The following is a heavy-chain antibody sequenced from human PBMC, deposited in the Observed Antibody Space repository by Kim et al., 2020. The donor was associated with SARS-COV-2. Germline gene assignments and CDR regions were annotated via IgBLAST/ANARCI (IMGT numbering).Heavy chain of an antibody. CDR2: SDGIT. D-gene: IGHD2-21*02. V-gene: IGHV3-23*01. J-gene: IGHJ4*02. Sequence: SDGITSYIDSVKGRYTISRDNAKSTMYLQMKNLRAEDTALYFCARGVTYWGQGTLVTVSP. CDR3: ARGVTY.